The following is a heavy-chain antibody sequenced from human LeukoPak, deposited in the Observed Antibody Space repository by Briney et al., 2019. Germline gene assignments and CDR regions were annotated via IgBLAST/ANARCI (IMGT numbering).Heavy chain of an antibody. V-gene: IGHV1-69*05. Sequence: SVKVSCKASGYTFTKYGITWVRQAPGQGLEWMGGIIPIFGTANYAQKFQGRVTITTDESTSTAYMELSSLRSEDTAVYYCARELQKAYAFDIWGQGTMVTVSS. CDR3: ARELQKAYAFDI. J-gene: IGHJ3*02. CDR1: GYTFTKYG. CDR2: IIPIFGTA.